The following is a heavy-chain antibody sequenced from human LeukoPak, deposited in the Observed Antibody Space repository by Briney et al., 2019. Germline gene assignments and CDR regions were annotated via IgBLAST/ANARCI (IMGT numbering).Heavy chain of an antibody. V-gene: IGHV1-46*01. CDR2: INPSGGST. CDR1: GYTFTSYY. D-gene: IGHD2-2*01. J-gene: IGHJ6*03. Sequence: ASVKVSCKASGYTFTSYYMHWVRQAPGQGLGWMGIINPSGGSTSYAQKFQGRVTMTRDMSTSTVYMELSSLRSEDTAVYYCARVGCSSTSCRGHYMDVWGKGTTVTVSS. CDR3: ARVGCSSTSCRGHYMDV.